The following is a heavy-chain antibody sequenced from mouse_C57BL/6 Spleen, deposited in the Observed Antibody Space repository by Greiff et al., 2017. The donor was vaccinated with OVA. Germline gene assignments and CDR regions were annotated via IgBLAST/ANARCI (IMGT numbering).Heavy chain of an antibody. V-gene: IGHV7-3*01. D-gene: IGHD4-1*01. CDR3: ARWGWDVRFAY. CDR1: GFTFTDYY. CDR2: IRNKANGYTT. J-gene: IGHJ3*01. Sequence: EVKLVESGGGLVQPGGSLSLSCAASGFTFTDYYMSWVRQPPGKALEWLGFIRNKANGYTTEYSASVKGRFTISRDNSQSILYLQMNALRAEDSATYYCARWGWDVRFAYWGQGTLVTVSA.